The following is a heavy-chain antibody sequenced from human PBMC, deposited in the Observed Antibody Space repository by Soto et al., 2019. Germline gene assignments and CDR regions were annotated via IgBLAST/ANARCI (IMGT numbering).Heavy chain of an antibody. Sequence: EVQLLESGGGLVQPGGSLRLSCAASGFTFSSYAMSWVRQAPGKGLEWVSAISGSGGSTYYADSVKGRFTISRDNSKNTLYRQMNSLRAEDTAVYYCARRLGDPTVAACDYWGQGTLVTVSS. CDR1: GFTFSSYA. CDR2: ISGSGGST. V-gene: IGHV3-23*01. D-gene: IGHD6-19*01. CDR3: ARRLGDPTVAACDY. J-gene: IGHJ4*02.